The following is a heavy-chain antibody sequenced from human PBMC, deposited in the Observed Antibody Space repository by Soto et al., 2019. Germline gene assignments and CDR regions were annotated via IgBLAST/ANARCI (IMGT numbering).Heavy chain of an antibody. V-gene: IGHV2-5*02. D-gene: IGHD3-10*01. CDR3: AHLPGAGSPDY. CDR1: GFSLSTSGVG. Sequence: QITLKESGPTLVKPTQTLTLTCTFTGFSLSTSGVGVGWIRQPPGKALEWLALIYWDDDKRYSPSLKSRLTNTKDTAKNQVVLTMTNMDPVDTARYYGAHLPGAGSPDYWGQGTLVTVSS. J-gene: IGHJ4*02. CDR2: IYWDDDK.